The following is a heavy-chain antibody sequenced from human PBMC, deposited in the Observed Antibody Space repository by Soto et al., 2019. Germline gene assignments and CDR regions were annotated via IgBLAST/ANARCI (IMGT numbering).Heavy chain of an antibody. D-gene: IGHD4-17*01. V-gene: IGHV3-7*03. CDR3: AVYGYGVSAAAY. Sequence: LRLSCAGSGLAFRNDWLSWVRQAPGKGLEWVANINQDGSERYYVDSVRGRFTISRDNVENSLYLQLNSLRPEDTAVYYCAVYGYGVSAAAYWGQGTLVTVSS. J-gene: IGHJ4*02. CDR2: INQDGSER. CDR1: GLAFRNDW.